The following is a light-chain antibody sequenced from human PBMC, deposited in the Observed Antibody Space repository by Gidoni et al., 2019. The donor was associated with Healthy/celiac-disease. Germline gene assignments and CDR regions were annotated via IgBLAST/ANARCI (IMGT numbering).Light chain of an antibody. CDR2: VAA. CDR1: QSVSSY. J-gene: IGKJ4*01. CDR3: QQRSNWLI. Sequence: VLPQSPATLSLSPGARATLACRASQSVSSYLAWDQQKPGQAPRLLIYVAANRATGIPARFSGSGSGTDFTLTISSLEPEDFAVYYCQQRSNWLIFGGGTKVEIK. V-gene: IGKV3-11*01.